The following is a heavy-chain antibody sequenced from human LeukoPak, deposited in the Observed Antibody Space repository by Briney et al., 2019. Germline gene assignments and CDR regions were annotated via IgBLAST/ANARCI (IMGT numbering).Heavy chain of an antibody. V-gene: IGHV3-9*01. CDR3: AKGSYGSGSYVDY. CDR2: ISWNSGYI. Sequence: SLRLSCAASGFTFDDYAMHWVRQVPGKGLEWVSGISWNSGYIGYEDSVKGRFTIFRDNAKNSLYLQMNSLRAEDTALYYCAKGSYGSGSYVDYWGQGTLITVSS. CDR1: GFTFDDYA. J-gene: IGHJ4*02. D-gene: IGHD3-10*01.